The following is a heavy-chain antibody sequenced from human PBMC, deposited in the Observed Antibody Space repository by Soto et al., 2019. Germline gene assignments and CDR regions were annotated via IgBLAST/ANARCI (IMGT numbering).Heavy chain of an antibody. Sequence: PSETLSLSCAVSGGSISSGGYSWSWIRQPPGKGLEWIGYMYHSGSTYYNPSLKSRVTISIDRSKNQFSLKLSSVTAADTAVYYCARWAGWEGYYYYYGMDVWGQGTTVTVSS. CDR1: GGSISSGGYS. J-gene: IGHJ6*02. CDR3: ARWAGWEGYYYYYGMDV. D-gene: IGHD1-26*01. CDR2: MYHSGST. V-gene: IGHV4-30-2*01.